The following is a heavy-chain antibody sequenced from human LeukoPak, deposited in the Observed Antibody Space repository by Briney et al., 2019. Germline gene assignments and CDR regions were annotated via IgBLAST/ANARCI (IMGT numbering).Heavy chain of an antibody. V-gene: IGHV1-18*01. Sequence: ASVKVSCKASGYTLTDYNISWVRQAPGQGLEWMGWINTYKGDTLYAQKLQGRVTMTADTSSNTAYMELRSLRFDDTAVYYCAREFGHCYGDNCFYFFDTWGQGFRVTVSS. CDR3: AREFGHCYGDNCFYFFDT. J-gene: IGHJ4*02. D-gene: IGHD4-23*01. CDR2: INTYKGDT. CDR1: GYTLTDYN.